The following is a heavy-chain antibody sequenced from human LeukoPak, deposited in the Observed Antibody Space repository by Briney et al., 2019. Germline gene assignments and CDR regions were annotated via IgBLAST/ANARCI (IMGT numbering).Heavy chain of an antibody. CDR1: GGSISGYY. V-gene: IGHV4-59*08. J-gene: IGHJ4*02. D-gene: IGHD5-12*01. CDR2: IYYSGRT. CDR3: ARHDIVATTSFDY. Sequence: SETLSLTCTVSGGSISGYYWTWIRQPPGKGLEWIGYIYYSGRTNFNPSLKSRVTMSVDTSKNQFSLKLSSVTAADTAVYYCARHDIVATTSFDYWGQGALVTVSS.